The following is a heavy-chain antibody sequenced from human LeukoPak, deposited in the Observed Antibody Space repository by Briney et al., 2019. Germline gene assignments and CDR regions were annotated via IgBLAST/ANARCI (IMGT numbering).Heavy chain of an antibody. V-gene: IGHV3-23*01. CDR3: AKTAFGGGGSR. CDR1: GFTFSSFG. CDR2: ISGSGGST. Sequence: GGSLRLSCAASGFTFSSFGMHWVRQAPGKGLEWVSAISGSGGSTYYADSVKGRFTISRDNSKNTLYLQMNSLRAEDTAVYYCAKTAFGGGGSRWGQGTLVTVSS. D-gene: IGHD3-10*01. J-gene: IGHJ4*02.